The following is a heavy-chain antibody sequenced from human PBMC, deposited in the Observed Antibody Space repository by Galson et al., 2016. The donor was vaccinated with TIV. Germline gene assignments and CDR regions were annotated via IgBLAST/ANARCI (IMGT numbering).Heavy chain of an antibody. CDR2: IYESGTT. V-gene: IGHV4-38-2*02. Sequence: LSLTCDVSGYSIKSGYYWGWIRQPPGKGLQWIGSIYESGTTYSNPSLKSRLTLSVDTSKNQFSLKLSSVTASDTAVYYCMREGSTVTMHHYFDLWGRGILVAVSS. J-gene: IGHJ4*02. D-gene: IGHD4-17*01. CDR1: GYSIKSGYY. CDR3: MREGSTVTMHHYFDL.